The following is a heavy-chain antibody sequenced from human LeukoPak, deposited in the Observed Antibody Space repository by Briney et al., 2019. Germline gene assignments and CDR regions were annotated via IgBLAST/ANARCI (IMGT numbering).Heavy chain of an antibody. CDR1: GFTFSGHS. V-gene: IGHV3-48*02. CDR2: IGISSSTI. CDR3: ARSGCGSGGGCYNYRNAFDI. Sequence: PGRSLRLSCAASGFTFSGHSMNWVRQAPGRGLEWVAYIGISSSTIYYADSVKGRFTISRDNVRNSVFLQMNTLRDEDTAVYYCARSGCGSGGGCYNYRNAFDIWGQGTMVTVSS. D-gene: IGHD2-15*01. J-gene: IGHJ3*02.